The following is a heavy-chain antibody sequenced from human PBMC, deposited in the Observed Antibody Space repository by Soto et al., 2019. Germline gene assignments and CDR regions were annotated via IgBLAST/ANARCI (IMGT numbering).Heavy chain of an antibody. D-gene: IGHD4-17*01. CDR3: ARDKVYGDKSFDF. J-gene: IGHJ4*02. V-gene: IGHV1-46*01. Sequence: ASVKVSCKAFGYIFSNFYIHWVRQAPLQVLEWMGIINPNTGGTSYPQKFQGRVTLTRDTSTSTVHMEMSSLTSEDTAVYYCARDKVYGDKSFDFWGKGTLVTVS. CDR2: INPNTGGT. CDR1: GYIFSNFY.